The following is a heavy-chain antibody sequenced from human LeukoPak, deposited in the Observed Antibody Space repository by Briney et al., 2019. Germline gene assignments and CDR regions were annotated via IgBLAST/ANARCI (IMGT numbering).Heavy chain of an antibody. D-gene: IGHD6-13*01. CDR3: ARENIAAAGRDDY. V-gene: IGHV3-21*01. J-gene: IGHJ4*02. Sequence: GGSLRLSCAASGFTFSSYSMNWVRQAPGKGLEWVSSISSSSSYIYYADSVKGRFTISRDNARNSLCLQMNSLRAEDTAVYYCARENIAAAGRDDYWGQGTLVTVSS. CDR2: ISSSSSYI. CDR1: GFTFSSYS.